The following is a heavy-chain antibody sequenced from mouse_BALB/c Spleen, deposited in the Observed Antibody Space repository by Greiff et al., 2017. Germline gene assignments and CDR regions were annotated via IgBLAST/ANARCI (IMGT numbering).Heavy chain of an antibody. V-gene: IGHV1-82*01. CDR2: IYPGDGDT. D-gene: IGHD2-4*01. CDR1: GYAFSSSW. Sequence: QVQLQQSGPELVKPGASVKISCKASGYAFSSSWMNWVKQRPGQGLEWIGRIYPGDGDTNYNGKFKGKATLTADKSSSTAYMQLSSLTSVDSAVYFCARAMITTWYFDVWGAGTTVTVSS. J-gene: IGHJ1*01. CDR3: ARAMITTWYFDV.